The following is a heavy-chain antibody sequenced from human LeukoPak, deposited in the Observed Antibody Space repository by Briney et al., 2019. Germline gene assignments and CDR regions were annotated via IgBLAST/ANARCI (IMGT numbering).Heavy chain of an antibody. J-gene: IGHJ4*02. Sequence: PGGSLRLSCAASGFTFSSYAMHWVRQAPGKGLEYVSAISSNGGSTYYANSVKGRFTISRDNSKNTLYLQMGSLRAEDMAVYYCARGWHRSDYWGQGTLVTVSS. D-gene: IGHD6-13*01. CDR2: ISSNGGST. CDR1: GFTFSSYA. V-gene: IGHV3-64*01. CDR3: ARGWHRSDY.